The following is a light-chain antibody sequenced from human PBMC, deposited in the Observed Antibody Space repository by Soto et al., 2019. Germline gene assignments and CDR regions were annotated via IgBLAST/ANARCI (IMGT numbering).Light chain of an antibody. J-gene: IGKJ1*01. CDR2: GAS. Sequence: EIVLTQSPGPLSLSPCEISTLSCRPSQSVSSSYLAWYQQKPGQAPRLLLYGASSRATGIPDRFSGSGSGTDFTLTISRLEPEDFAVYYCQQYGSSPTWTFGQGTKVDIK. CDR1: QSVSSSY. V-gene: IGKV3-20*01. CDR3: QQYGSSPTWT.